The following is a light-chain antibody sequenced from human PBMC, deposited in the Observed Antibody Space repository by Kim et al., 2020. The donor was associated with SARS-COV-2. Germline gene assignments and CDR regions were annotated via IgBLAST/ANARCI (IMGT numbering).Light chain of an antibody. CDR2: DVS. Sequence: GQSITIACTGTSGDVGGYDYVSWYQHHPGKAPKLLIYDVSDRPSGVSDRFSGSKSDNTASLTISGLQAEDEADYYCCSYTSASAYVFGTGTQLTVL. V-gene: IGLV2-14*03. CDR1: SGDVGGYDY. J-gene: IGLJ1*01. CDR3: CSYTSASAYV.